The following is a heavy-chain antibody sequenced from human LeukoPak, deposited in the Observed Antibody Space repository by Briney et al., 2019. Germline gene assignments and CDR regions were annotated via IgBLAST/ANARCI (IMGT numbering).Heavy chain of an antibody. CDR2: IYPGDSDT. D-gene: IGHD3-22*01. V-gene: IGHV5-51*01. J-gene: IGHJ5*02. CDR3: ARSDYYDSSGSNWFDP. CDR1: GYSFTSYW. Sequence: GESLKISCKGSGYSFTSYWIGWVRLMPGKGLEWMGIIYPGDSDTRYSPSFQGQVTISADKSISTAYLQWSSLKASDTAMYYCARSDYYDSSGSNWFDPWGQGTLVTVSS.